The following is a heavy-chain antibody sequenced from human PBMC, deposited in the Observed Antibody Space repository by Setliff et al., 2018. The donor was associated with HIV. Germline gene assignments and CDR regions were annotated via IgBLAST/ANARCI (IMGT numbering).Heavy chain of an antibody. CDR1: GYTFISYG. D-gene: IGHD6-19*01. Sequence: ASVKVSCKASGYTFISYGISWVRQATGQGLEWMGWISTYNGNTKYAQRLQGRVTMTRDTFTSTAYMEMRSLRSDDTAVYYCAGDVERYSSHYGSGPWGQGTRVTVSS. CDR3: AGDVERYSSHYGSGP. CDR2: ISTYNGNT. J-gene: IGHJ5*02. V-gene: IGHV1-18*01.